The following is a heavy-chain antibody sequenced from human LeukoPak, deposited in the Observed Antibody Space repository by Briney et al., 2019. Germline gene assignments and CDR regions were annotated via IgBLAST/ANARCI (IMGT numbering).Heavy chain of an antibody. V-gene: IGHV3-21*01. CDR3: ARRPMLYYEYYFYHAMDV. Sequence: GGSLRLSCVASGFSFSTYAMNWVRQAPGKGLEWVSSISNSGSYIYYAGSVKGRFTISRDDAKKSVYLQMNSLRAEDTAVYYCARRPMLYYEYYFYHAMDVWGQGTTVTVSS. D-gene: IGHD3-22*01. J-gene: IGHJ6*02. CDR2: ISNSGSYI. CDR1: GFSFSTYA.